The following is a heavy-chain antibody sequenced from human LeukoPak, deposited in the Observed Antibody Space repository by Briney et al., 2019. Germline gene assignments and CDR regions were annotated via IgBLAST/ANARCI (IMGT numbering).Heavy chain of an antibody. CDR3: ARDDNWELYYFDY. J-gene: IGHJ4*02. D-gene: IGHD1-20*01. V-gene: IGHV3-21*01. CDR1: GFTFSSYS. Sequence: GGSLRLSCAASGFTFSSYSMNWVRQAPGKGLEWVSSISSSSSYIYYADSVKGRFTISRDNAKNSLYLQMNSLRAEDTAVYYCARDDNWELYYFDYWGQGTLVTVSS. CDR2: ISSSSSYI.